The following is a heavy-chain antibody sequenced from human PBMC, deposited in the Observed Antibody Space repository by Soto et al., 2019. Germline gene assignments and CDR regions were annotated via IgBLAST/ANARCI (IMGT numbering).Heavy chain of an antibody. J-gene: IGHJ6*02. V-gene: IGHV4-31*03. CDR2: IYYSGST. D-gene: IGHD6-19*01. CDR3: AREGKQWLYYYGMDV. CDR1: GGSISSGGYY. Sequence: QVQLQESGPGLVKPSQTLSLTCTVSGGSISSGGYYWSWIRQHPGKGLEWIGYIYYSGSTYYNPSLKSRVTISVDTSKTQFSLKLSSVTAADTAVYYCAREGKQWLYYYGMDVWGQGTTVTVSS.